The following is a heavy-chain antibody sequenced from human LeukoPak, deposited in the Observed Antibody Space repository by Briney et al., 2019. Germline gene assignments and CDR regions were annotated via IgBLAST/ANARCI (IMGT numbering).Heavy chain of an antibody. CDR1: GGSISSYY. CDR2: IYTSGST. J-gene: IGHJ4*02. V-gene: IGHV4-4*07. CDR3: ARAYCTNGVCSAYYFDY. D-gene: IGHD2-8*01. Sequence: SETLSLTCTVSGGSISSYYWSWIRQPAGKGLEWIGRIYTSGSTNYNPSLKSRVTMSVDTSKNQFSLKPSSVTAADTAVYYCARAYCTNGVCSAYYFDYWGQGTLVTVSS.